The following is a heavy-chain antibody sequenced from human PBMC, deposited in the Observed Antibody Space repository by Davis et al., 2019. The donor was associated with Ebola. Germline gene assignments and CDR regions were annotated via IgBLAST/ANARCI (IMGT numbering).Heavy chain of an antibody. CDR1: GDSVSGSNGA. CDR3: TRGWLRGAMDV. D-gene: IGHD5-24*01. V-gene: IGHV6-1*01. Sequence: HSQTLSLTCVISGDSVSGSNGAWNWIRQSPSRGLEWLGRTYYNSKWYTDYAVSVRGRITINPDTSKNQFSLHLNSVTPEDRGVYYCTRGWLRGAMDVWAQGTTVTVSS. CDR2: TYYNSKWYT. J-gene: IGHJ6*02.